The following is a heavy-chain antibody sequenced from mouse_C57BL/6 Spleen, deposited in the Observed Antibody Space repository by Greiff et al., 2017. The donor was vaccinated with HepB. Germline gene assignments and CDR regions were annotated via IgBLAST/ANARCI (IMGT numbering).Heavy chain of an antibody. CDR1: GYTFTGYW. Sequence: QVQLQQSGAELVKPGASVKMSCKASGYTFTGYWITWVKQRPGQGLEWIGDIYPGSGSTNYNEKFKSKAILTVDTSSSTAYMQLSSLTSEDSAVYYCARGVLGSSDEDGALDYWGQGTSVTVSS. CDR3: ARGVLGSSDEDGALDY. J-gene: IGHJ4*01. CDR2: IYPGSGST. D-gene: IGHD1-1*01. V-gene: IGHV1-55*01.